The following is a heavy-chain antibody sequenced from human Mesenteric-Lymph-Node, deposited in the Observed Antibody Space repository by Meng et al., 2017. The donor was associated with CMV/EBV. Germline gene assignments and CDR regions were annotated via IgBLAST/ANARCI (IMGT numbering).Heavy chain of an antibody. CDR1: GDSISSGVYY. CDR3: TSGYSGYEFDY. D-gene: IGHD5-12*01. V-gene: IGHV4-30-4*01. Sequence: SETLSLTCTVSGDSISSGVYYWNWIRQPPGKGLEWIGYIYVTGSTYYNPSLKSRVSISIDTSKNQFSLKLSSVTAADTAIYYCTSGYSGYEFDYWGQGTLVTVSS. J-gene: IGHJ4*02. CDR2: IYVTGST.